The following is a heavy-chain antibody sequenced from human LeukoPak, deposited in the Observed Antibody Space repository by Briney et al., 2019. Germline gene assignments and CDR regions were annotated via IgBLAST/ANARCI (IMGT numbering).Heavy chain of an antibody. Sequence: GGALRVSCVPSGFTFSSYEINWVREAPGRGRGWVSYIIGSVSMIYYADSVKGRFTISRDNAKNSLYLQMNSLRAEDTAVYYCARDTTSDYWGQRALVTVSS. CDR2: IIGSVSMI. CDR3: ARDTTSDY. D-gene: IGHD1-1*01. J-gene: IGHJ4*01. V-gene: IGHV3-48*03. CDR1: GFTFSSYE.